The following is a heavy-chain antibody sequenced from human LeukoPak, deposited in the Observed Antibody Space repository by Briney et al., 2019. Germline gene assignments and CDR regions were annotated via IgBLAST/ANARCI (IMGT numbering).Heavy chain of an antibody. Sequence: PGRSLRLSCAASGFTFSSYAMHWVRQAPGKGLEWVAVISYDGSNKYYADSVKGRFTISRDNSKKTLYLQMNSLRAEDTAVYYCARDPRPYSSSPSNFDYWGQGTLVTVSS. CDR3: ARDPRPYSSSPSNFDY. D-gene: IGHD6-6*01. CDR2: ISYDGSNK. CDR1: GFTFSSYA. V-gene: IGHV3-30*01. J-gene: IGHJ4*02.